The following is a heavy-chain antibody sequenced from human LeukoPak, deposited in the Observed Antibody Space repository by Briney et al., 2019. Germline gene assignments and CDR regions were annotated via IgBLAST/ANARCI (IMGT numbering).Heavy chain of an antibody. CDR2: INHSVST. J-gene: IGHJ5*02. Sequence: SESLSLTCAVYGGSFGGYYWSWIRQPPGKGLEWIGEINHSVSTNYNPSLKSRVTISVDTSKNQFSLKLSSVTAADTAVYYCARGRYYYDSSGSPGWFDPWGQGTLVTVSS. V-gene: IGHV4-34*01. CDR1: GGSFGGYY. CDR3: ARGRYYYDSSGSPGWFDP. D-gene: IGHD3-22*01.